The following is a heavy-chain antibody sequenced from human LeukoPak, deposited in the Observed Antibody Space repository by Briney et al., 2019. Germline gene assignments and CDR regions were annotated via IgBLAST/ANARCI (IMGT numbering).Heavy chain of an antibody. J-gene: IGHJ4*02. V-gene: IGHV3-43D*03. CDR2: ISWDGGST. CDR3: AKDRSDCSSTSCYEREYYFDY. Sequence: PGGSLRLSCAASGFTFDDYAMHWVRQAPGKGLEWVSLISWDGGSTYYADSVKGRFTISRDNSKNSLYLQMNSLRAEDTALYYCAKDRSDCSSTSCYEREYYFDYWGQGTLVTVSS. D-gene: IGHD2-2*01. CDR1: GFTFDDYA.